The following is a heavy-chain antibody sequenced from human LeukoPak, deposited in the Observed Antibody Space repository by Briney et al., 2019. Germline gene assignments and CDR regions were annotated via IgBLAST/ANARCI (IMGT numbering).Heavy chain of an antibody. J-gene: IGHJ4*02. CDR1: GFTFSSYS. Sequence: GGSLRLPCAASGFTFSSYSMNWVRQAPGKGLEWVSSISSGSSYIYYADSVKGRFTISRDNAKNSLYLQMNSLRAEDTAVYYCARDSKTYYYDSSGYYRGYYFDYWGQGTLVTVSS. CDR2: ISSGSSYI. V-gene: IGHV3-21*01. CDR3: ARDSKTYYYDSSGYYRGYYFDY. D-gene: IGHD3-22*01.